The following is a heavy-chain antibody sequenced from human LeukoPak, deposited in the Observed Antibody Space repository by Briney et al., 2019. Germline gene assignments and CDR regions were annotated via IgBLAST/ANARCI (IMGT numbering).Heavy chain of an antibody. D-gene: IGHD5-18*01. CDR2: IYTSGST. CDR3: ARAPPGDSHDY. J-gene: IGHJ4*02. Sequence: PSETLSLTCTVSGGSISSGSYYWSWIRQPAGKGLEWIGRIYTSGSTNYNPSLKSRVTISVDTSKNQFSLRLSSVSAADTAVYYCARAPPGDSHDYWGQGALVTVSS. CDR1: GGSISSGSYY. V-gene: IGHV4-61*02.